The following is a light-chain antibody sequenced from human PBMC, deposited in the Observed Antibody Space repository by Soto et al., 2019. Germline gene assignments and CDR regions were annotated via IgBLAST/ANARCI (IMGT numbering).Light chain of an antibody. Sequence: DIQMTQSAATLSASLGDRVTITCRASQSISSWLAWYQQKPGKAPNLLIYAASSLHSGVPSRFSGAGYGTDFNLTISSLQTEDFATYYCQQTSRTPKTFGQGTKVDIK. J-gene: IGKJ1*01. CDR1: QSISSW. CDR2: AAS. CDR3: QQTSRTPKT. V-gene: IGKV1-39*01.